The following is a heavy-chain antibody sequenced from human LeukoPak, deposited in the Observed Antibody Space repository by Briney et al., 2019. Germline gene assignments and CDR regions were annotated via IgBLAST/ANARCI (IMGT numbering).Heavy chain of an antibody. CDR3: ARGTRGTTALYYFDH. D-gene: IGHD1-1*01. Sequence: PGGSLRLSCAASGFTFTSFALHWVRQAPGKGLEWVTVVSYDGSYKSYADSVKGRFTISRDDSKNTLYLQMSSLRAGDTAVYYCARGTRGTTALYYFDHWGQGTLVTVSS. CDR1: GFTFTSFA. CDR2: VSYDGSYK. V-gene: IGHV3-30-3*01. J-gene: IGHJ4*02.